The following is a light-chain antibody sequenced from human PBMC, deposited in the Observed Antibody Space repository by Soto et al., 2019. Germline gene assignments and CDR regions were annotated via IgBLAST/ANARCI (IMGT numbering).Light chain of an antibody. CDR2: AAS. CDR3: QQSYSTPPRT. CDR1: QRISTL. V-gene: IGKV1-39*01. J-gene: IGKJ4*01. Sequence: DIQMTQSPSSLSVSVGDTVTITCRASQRISTLLNWYQQKPGKAPNLLIYAASSLQSGVPSRFSGSGAGTDFTRTFISLEPEDFATYYCQQSYSTPPRTFGGGNTLEIK.